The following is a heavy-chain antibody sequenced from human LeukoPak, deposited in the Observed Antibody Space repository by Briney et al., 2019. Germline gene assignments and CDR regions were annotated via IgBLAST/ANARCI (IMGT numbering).Heavy chain of an antibody. D-gene: IGHD6-19*01. CDR3: AKDRSRSYSSFDS. Sequence: GGSLRLSCAASGFTFDEYTMHWVRQVPGKGLEWVSVIGWDSDSKYYLESVKGRFTISRDNTKSSLYLQMNSLRTEDTAFYYCAKDRSRSYSSFDSWGQGTLVTVSS. J-gene: IGHJ4*02. V-gene: IGHV3-43*01. CDR2: IGWDSDSK. CDR1: GFTFDEYT.